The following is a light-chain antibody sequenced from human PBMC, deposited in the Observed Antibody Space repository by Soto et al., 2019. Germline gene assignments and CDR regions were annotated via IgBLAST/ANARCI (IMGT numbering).Light chain of an antibody. Sequence: DIQMTQSPSTLSASVGDKVTITCRASQSISSWLAWFQQKPGKAPKLLIHDASSFESGVPSRFSGSGSGTEFTLTISSLQPDDFATYYCQQYRTFGQGTKVDIK. J-gene: IGKJ1*01. CDR3: QQYRT. CDR2: DAS. CDR1: QSISSW. V-gene: IGKV1-5*01.